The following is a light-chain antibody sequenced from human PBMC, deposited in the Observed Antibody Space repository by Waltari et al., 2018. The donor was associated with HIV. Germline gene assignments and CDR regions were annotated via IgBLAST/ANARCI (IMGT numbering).Light chain of an antibody. J-gene: IGLJ2*01. CDR2: ADS. CDR1: YIGTKS. V-gene: IGLV3-9*01. Sequence: YEVTQARSVSVTLGQTAKITCGGNYIGTKSVHWYQQGPGQAPTLVIFADSGRPSGGPERFSGSSSGNLATLSINRVQSGDEADYYCQVWDFGAVIFGGGTKLTV. CDR3: QVWDFGAVI.